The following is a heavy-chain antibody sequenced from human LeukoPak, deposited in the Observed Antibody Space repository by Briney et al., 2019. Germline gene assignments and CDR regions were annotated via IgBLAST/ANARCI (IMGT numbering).Heavy chain of an antibody. CDR1: GGSISSGSYY. CDR3: ARVGMYYYDSSGYYYVPGLSGAFDI. D-gene: IGHD3-22*01. V-gene: IGHV4-61*02. J-gene: IGHJ3*02. Sequence: PSETLSLTCTVSGGSISSGSYYWSWIRQPAGKGLEWIGRIYTSGSTNYNPSLKSRVTISVDTSKNQFSLKLSSVTAADTAVYYCARVGMYYYDSSGYYYVPGLSGAFDIWGQGTMVTVSS. CDR2: IYTSGST.